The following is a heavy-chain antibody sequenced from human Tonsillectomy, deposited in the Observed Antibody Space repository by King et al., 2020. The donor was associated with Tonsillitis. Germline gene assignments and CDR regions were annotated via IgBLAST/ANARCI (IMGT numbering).Heavy chain of an antibody. V-gene: IGHV3-74*01. Sequence: VQLVESGGGLVQPGGSLRLSCAASGFTFSNYLFHWVRQAPGKGLVWVARINSDGTSTGYADSVRGRFTISRDNAKNTLYLQMNSLRVEDTAVYSCVIVFRGYDISFASESWGQGTLVTVSS. J-gene: IGHJ5*02. CDR2: INSDGTST. D-gene: IGHD3-22*01. CDR1: GFTFSNYL. CDR3: VIVFRGYDISFASES.